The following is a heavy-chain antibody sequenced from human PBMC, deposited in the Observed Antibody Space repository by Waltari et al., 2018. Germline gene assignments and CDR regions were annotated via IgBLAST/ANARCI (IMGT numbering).Heavy chain of an antibody. J-gene: IGHJ3*02. Sequence: QVQLQESGPGLVKPSETLSLTCTVSGGSISRYSWSWIRQPPGQGLEWIGYIYYRGSTNYNPSLKSRVTISVDTAKNQFSLKLSSVTAADTAVYYCARDRTMYSSGWYRDAFDIWGQGTMVTVSS. CDR3: ARDRTMYSSGWYRDAFDI. CDR1: GGSISRYS. CDR2: IYYRGST. V-gene: IGHV4-59*01. D-gene: IGHD6-19*01.